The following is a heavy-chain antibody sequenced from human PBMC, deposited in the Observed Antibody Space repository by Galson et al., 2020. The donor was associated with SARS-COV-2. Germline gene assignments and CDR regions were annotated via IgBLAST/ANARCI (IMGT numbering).Heavy chain of an antibody. V-gene: IGHV4-59*01. J-gene: IGHJ6*02. CDR3: ARVQPYYDILTGFYYYYGMDV. CDR1: GGSIRSYY. D-gene: IGHD3-9*01. Sequence: ASETLSLTCTVSGGSIRSYYLSWIRQPPGKGLEWIGYIYYSGSTNYNPSLKSRVTISVDTSKNQFSLKLSSVTAADTAVYYCARVQPYYDILTGFYYYYGMDVWGRGTTVTVSS. CDR2: IYYSGST.